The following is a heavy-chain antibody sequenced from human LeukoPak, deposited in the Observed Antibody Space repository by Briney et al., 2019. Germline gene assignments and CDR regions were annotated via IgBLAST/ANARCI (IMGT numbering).Heavy chain of an antibody. V-gene: IGHV3-21*01. CDR1: GFTFSSYS. CDR3: ARRGVVGSTTEFAFDH. CDR2: ISSSSSYI. J-gene: IGHJ4*02. Sequence: PGGSLRLSCAASGFTFSSYSMNWVRQAPGKGLEWVSSISSSSSYIYYADSVKGRFTISRDNAKNSLYLQINSLRAEDTAVYYCARRGVVGSTTEFAFDHWGQGTLVTVSS. D-gene: IGHD1-26*01.